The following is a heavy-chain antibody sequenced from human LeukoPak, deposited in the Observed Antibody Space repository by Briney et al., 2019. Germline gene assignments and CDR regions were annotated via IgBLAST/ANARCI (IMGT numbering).Heavy chain of an antibody. CDR2: INWNGGST. Sequence: PGGSLRLSCAASGFTFDDYGMSWVRQAPGKGLEWVSGINWNGGSTGYADSVKGRFTISRDNAKNSLYLQMNGLRAEDTALYYCARAGRKWELLPPVHWYFDLWGRGTLVTVSS. CDR3: ARAGRKWELLPPVHWYFDL. V-gene: IGHV3-20*04. CDR1: GFTFDDYG. D-gene: IGHD1-26*01. J-gene: IGHJ2*01.